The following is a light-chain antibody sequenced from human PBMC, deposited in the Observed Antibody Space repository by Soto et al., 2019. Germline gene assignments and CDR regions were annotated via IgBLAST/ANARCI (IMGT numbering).Light chain of an antibody. J-gene: IGLJ2*01. CDR1: SSNIGSNT. CDR2: NNN. V-gene: IGLV1-44*01. CDR3: AAWDDSLNGVV. Sequence: QSVLTQPPSASGTPGQRVTNSCSGSSSNIGSNTVNWYQQLPGTAPKLLIYNNNQRPSGVPDRFSGSKFGTSASLAISGLESEDEADYYCAAWDDSLNGVVFGGGTKLTVL.